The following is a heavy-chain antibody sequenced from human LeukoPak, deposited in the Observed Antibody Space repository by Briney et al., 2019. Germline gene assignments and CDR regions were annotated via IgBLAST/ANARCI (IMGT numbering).Heavy chain of an antibody. CDR3: ARGGTVVAAINRLTWFDP. J-gene: IGHJ5*02. V-gene: IGHV1-69*05. Sequence: SVTVSCKASGGTFSSYAISWVRQAPGQGLEWMGGIIPIFGTANYAQKFQGRVTITTDESTSTAYMELSSLRSEDTAVYYCARGGTVVAAINRLTWFDPWGQGTLVTVSS. CDR2: IIPIFGTA. CDR1: GGTFSSYA. D-gene: IGHD2-15*01.